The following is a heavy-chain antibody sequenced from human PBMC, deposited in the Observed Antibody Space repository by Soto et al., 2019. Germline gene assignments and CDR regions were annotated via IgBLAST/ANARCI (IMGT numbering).Heavy chain of an antibody. CDR3: TSSFVVVTAIAAS. CDR1: GFTFSDST. CDR2: IRNKANSYAT. J-gene: IGHJ5*02. V-gene: IGHV3-73*02. Sequence: EVQLVESGGGLVQPGGSLKLSCAASGFTFSDSTMHWVRQASGKGLEWVGRIRNKANSYATAYAASVKGRFTVSRDDSKNTAHLQMNGLKTEDTAVYYCTSSFVVVTAIAASWGQGTLVTVSS. D-gene: IGHD2-21*02.